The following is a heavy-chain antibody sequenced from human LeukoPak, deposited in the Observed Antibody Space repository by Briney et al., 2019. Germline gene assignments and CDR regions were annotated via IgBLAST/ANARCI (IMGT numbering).Heavy chain of an antibody. CDR2: INPNSGGT. J-gene: IGHJ5*02. Sequence: ASVKVSCKASGYTFTGYYMHWVRQAPGQGLEWMGWINPNSGGTNYAQKFQGRVTMTRDTSISTAYMELSRLISDDTAVYYCARRDYYGSGSYYSHNWFDPWGQGTLVTVSS. CDR3: ARRDYYGSGSYYSHNWFDP. CDR1: GYTFTGYY. D-gene: IGHD3-10*01. V-gene: IGHV1-2*02.